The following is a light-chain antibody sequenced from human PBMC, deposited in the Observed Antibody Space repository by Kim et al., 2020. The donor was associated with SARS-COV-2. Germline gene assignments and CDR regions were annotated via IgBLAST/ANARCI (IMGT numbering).Light chain of an antibody. CDR1: SSNIGSNT. V-gene: IGLV1-44*01. Sequence: QSVLTQPPSASGTPGQRVTISCSGSSSNIGSNTVNWYQQPPGTAPKLLIYSNNQRPSGVPDRFSGSKSGTSASLAISGLQSEDEADYYYAAWDDSLNGPVFGAGTKVTVL. CDR3: AAWDDSLNGPV. J-gene: IGLJ1*01. CDR2: SNN.